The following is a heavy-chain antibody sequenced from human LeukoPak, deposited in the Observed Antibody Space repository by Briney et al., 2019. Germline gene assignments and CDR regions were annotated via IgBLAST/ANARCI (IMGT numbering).Heavy chain of an antibody. CDR3: AKTPSRREAAQSYFDY. Sequence: GGSLRLSCAASGFTLSSYAMSWVRHAPGKGLEWGSAISGSGGSTYYADSVKGRFTISRDNSKNTLYLQMNSLRAEDTAVYYCAKTPSRREAAQSYFDYWGQGTLVTVSS. J-gene: IGHJ4*02. D-gene: IGHD6-13*01. CDR2: ISGSGGST. CDR1: GFTLSSYA. V-gene: IGHV3-23*01.